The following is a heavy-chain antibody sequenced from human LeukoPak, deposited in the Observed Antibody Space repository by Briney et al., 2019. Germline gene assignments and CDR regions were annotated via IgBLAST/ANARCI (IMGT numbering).Heavy chain of an antibody. CDR1: GGSISSYY. V-gene: IGHV4-59*08. CDR3: ARHYDY. J-gene: IGHJ4*02. Sequence: PSETLSLTCTVSGGSISSYYWSWIRQPPGKGPEWIGYIYYSGSTNYNPSLKSRVTISVDTSKNQFSLKLSSVTAADTAVYYCARHYDYWGQGTLVTVSS. CDR2: IYYSGST.